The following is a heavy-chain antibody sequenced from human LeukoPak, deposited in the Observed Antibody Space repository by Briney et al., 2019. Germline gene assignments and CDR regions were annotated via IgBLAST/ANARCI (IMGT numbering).Heavy chain of an antibody. CDR1: GGSFSGY. CDR3: ARAVVAATRSFIYYYYYGMDV. D-gene: IGHD2-15*01. CDR2: INHSGST. Sequence: SETLSLTCGVYGGSFSGYWSWIRQPPGKGLEWIGEINHSGSTNYNPSLKSRVTISVDTSKNQFSLKLSSVTAADTAVYYCARAVVAATRSFIYYYYYGMDVWGQGTTVTVSS. J-gene: IGHJ6*02. V-gene: IGHV4-34*01.